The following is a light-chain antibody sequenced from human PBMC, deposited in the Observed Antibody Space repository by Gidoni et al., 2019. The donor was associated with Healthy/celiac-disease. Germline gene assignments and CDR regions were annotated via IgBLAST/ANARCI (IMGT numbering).Light chain of an antibody. CDR3: MQDTPLFT. V-gene: IGKV2-30*01. CDR1: QSLVYSDGNTY. Sequence: VMTQFPLSLPVTLGQPASISCRSSQSLVYSDGNTYLNWFQQRPGKSPRRLIYKVSNRDTGVPDRFSGSGSGTDFTLKISRVEAEDVGVYYCMQDTPLFTFGPGTKVDIK. CDR2: KVS. J-gene: IGKJ3*01.